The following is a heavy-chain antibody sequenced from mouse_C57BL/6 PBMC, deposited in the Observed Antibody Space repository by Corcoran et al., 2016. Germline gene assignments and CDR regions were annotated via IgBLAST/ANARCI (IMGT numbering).Heavy chain of an antibody. D-gene: IGHD2-1*01. V-gene: IGHV1-26*01. J-gene: IGHJ1*03. Sequence: EVQLQQSGPELVKPGASVKISCKASGYTFTDYYMNWVKQSHGKSLEWIGDINPNNGGTSYNQKFKGKATLTVDKSSSTAYMELRSLTSEDSAVYYCARDGPLGDGNYPYWYFDVWGTGTTVTVSS. CDR3: ARDGPLGDGNYPYWYFDV. CDR1: GYTFTDYY. CDR2: INPNNGGT.